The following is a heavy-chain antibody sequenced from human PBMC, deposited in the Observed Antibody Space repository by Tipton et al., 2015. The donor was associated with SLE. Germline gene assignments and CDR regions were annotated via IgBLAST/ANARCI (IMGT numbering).Heavy chain of an antibody. J-gene: IGHJ4*02. CDR2: IRSKANNYAT. Sequence: SLRLSCAASGFTFSGSAMHWVRQASGKGLEWVGRIRSKANNYATAYAASVKGRFTISRDDSKNTAYLQMNSLRTEDTAVYYCASALAFYALGIWGQGTLVTVSP. D-gene: IGHD7-27*01. V-gene: IGHV3-73*01. CDR3: ASALAFYALGI. CDR1: GFTFSGSA.